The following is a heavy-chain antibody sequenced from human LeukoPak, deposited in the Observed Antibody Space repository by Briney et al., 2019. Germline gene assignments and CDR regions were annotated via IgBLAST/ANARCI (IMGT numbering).Heavy chain of an antibody. J-gene: IGHJ6*02. V-gene: IGHV3-30-3*01. CDR2: ISYDGSNK. Sequence: GRSLRLSCAASGFTFSSYAMHWVRQPPGKGLEWVAVISYDGSNKYYADSVKGRFTISRDNSKNTLYLQMNSLRAEDTAVYYCARDPYSSSWYPYYYYGMDVWGQGTTVTVSS. CDR1: GFTFSSYA. D-gene: IGHD6-13*01. CDR3: ARDPYSSSWYPYYYYGMDV.